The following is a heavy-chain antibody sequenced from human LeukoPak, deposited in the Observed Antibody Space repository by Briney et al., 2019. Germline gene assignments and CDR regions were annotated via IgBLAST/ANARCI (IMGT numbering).Heavy chain of an antibody. CDR2: MRYDGSNR. CDR3: AKGDY. V-gene: IGHV3-30*02. CDR1: GFNFSNYD. J-gene: IGHJ4*02. Sequence: GGSLRLSCATSGFNFSNYDMHWVRQAPGKGLEWVAFMRYDGSNRYYADSVKGRFTISRDDSKNTLYLQMNSLRTEDTAVYYCAKGDYWGQGTLVTVSS.